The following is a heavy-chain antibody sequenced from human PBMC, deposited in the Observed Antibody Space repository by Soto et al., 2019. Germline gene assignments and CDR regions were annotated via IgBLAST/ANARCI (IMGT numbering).Heavy chain of an antibody. D-gene: IGHD4-17*01. V-gene: IGHV3-11*05. Sequence: QVQLVESGGGLVKPGGSLRLSCAASGFTFSDYYMSWIRQAPGKGLEWVSYISSSSTYTNYADSVKGRFTLSRDNAKNSLYLKMNSLRAEDTAVYYCARLRGYGDYSFDYWGQGTLVTVSS. CDR2: ISSSSTYT. CDR3: ARLRGYGDYSFDY. CDR1: GFTFSDYY. J-gene: IGHJ4*02.